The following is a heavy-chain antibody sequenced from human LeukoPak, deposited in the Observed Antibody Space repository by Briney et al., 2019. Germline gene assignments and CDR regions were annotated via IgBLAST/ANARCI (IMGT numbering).Heavy chain of an antibody. V-gene: IGHV3-11*01. CDR1: GFTFSDYY. D-gene: IGHD2-2*01. Sequence: PGGSLRLSCAASGFTFSDYYMSWIRQAPGKGLEWVSYISSSGSTIYYADSVKGRFTISRDNAKNSLYLQMNSLRAEDTAVYYCAGGCIGSTSCYVKQGLDPWGQGTLVTVSS. CDR2: ISSSGSTI. CDR3: AGGCIGSTSCYVKQGLDP. J-gene: IGHJ5*02.